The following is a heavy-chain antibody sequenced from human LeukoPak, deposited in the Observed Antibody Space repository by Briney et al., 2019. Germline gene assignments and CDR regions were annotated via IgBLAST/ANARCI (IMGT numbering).Heavy chain of an antibody. V-gene: IGHV4-4*07. Sequence: SETLSLTCTVSGGSISSYYWSWIRQPAGKRLEWIGRIYTSGSTNYNPSLKSRVTVSVDTSKNQFSLKLSSVTAADTAVYYCARDLPRNRITMVRDDAFDIWGQGTMVTVSS. J-gene: IGHJ3*02. CDR2: IYTSGST. CDR3: ARDLPRNRITMVRDDAFDI. D-gene: IGHD3-10*01. CDR1: GGSISSYY.